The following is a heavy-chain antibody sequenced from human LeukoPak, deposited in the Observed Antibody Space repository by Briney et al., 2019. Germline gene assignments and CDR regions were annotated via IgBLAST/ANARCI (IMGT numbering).Heavy chain of an antibody. Sequence: ASVKVSCKASGYTFTSYGISWVRQAPGQGLEWMGWISAYNGNTNYAQKLQGRVTMTTDTSTSTAYMELRSLRSDDTAVYYCARGLATGYYIVHCYYYYGMDVWGQGTTVTVSS. D-gene: IGHD3-9*01. CDR1: GYTFTSYG. CDR2: ISAYNGNT. J-gene: IGHJ6*02. V-gene: IGHV1-18*01. CDR3: ARGLATGYYIVHCYYYYGMDV.